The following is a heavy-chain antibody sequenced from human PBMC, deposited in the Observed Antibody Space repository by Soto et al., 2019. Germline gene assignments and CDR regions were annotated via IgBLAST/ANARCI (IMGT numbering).Heavy chain of an antibody. Sequence: GESLRLSCAASGFTFSSYSMNWVRQAPGKGLEWVSSISSSSSYIYYADSVKGRFTISRDNAKNSLYLQMNSLRAEDTAVYYCXRDQVEYNWNYNYGMDVWGQGTTVTVSS. D-gene: IGHD1-20*01. V-gene: IGHV3-21*01. J-gene: IGHJ6*01. CDR1: GFTFSSYS. CDR2: ISSSSSYI. CDR3: XRDQVEYNWNYNYGMDV.